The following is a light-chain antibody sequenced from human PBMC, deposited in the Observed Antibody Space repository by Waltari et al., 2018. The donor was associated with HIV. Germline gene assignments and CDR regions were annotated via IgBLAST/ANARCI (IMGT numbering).Light chain of an antibody. V-gene: IGKV3-20*01. CDR2: GSS. CDR1: PSVAPNH. Sequence: EIVLPQSAGTLSWSPGASAALPCKAIPSVAPNHLAYFQSIPGPAPCLLISGSSSSATGIPDMFSGSGSGTDFSLTISRPEPTDFAVYDCQHYGDSPYTFGQGTKLKIK. J-gene: IGKJ2*01. CDR3: QHYGDSPYT.